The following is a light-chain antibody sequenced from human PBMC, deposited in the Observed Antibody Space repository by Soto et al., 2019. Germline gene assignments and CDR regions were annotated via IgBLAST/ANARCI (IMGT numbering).Light chain of an antibody. CDR1: QSFRGL. CDR2: DAY. Sequence: EVVLTQSPVTLSLSPGERATLSCRASQSFRGLLAWYQQKPGQAPRLLIYDAYNRATGIPPRFSGSGSGTDFTLTISSLEPEDFAVYYCQQYSKRPLTFGGGTQLDI. J-gene: IGKJ4*01. V-gene: IGKV3-11*01. CDR3: QQYSKRPLT.